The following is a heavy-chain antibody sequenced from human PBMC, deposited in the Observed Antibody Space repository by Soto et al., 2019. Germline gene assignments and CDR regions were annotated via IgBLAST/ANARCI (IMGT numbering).Heavy chain of an antibody. CDR2: LVPVFGTA. V-gene: IGHV1-69*06. CDR3: ARSPGVFDY. CDR1: GGTFSSLA. J-gene: IGHJ4*02. D-gene: IGHD3-10*01. Sequence: QVQLVQSGAEVKKPGSSVKGSCKASGGTFSSLAISWGRQAPGQGLEWMGGLVPVFGTANYAQKFQDRGTITADKSTSTSYMELSSLRSEDTAVYYCARSPGVFDYWGQGTLVTVSS.